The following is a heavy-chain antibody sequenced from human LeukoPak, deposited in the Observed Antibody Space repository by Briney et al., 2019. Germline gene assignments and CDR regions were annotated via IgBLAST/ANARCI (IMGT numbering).Heavy chain of an antibody. D-gene: IGHD2-21*02. CDR3: VKVTRHAFDI. Sequence: ASGKVSCKASGYTVTSYGSSWVRQAPGQRLEWMGWISAYNGNTNYAQKLPGSVTMPTDPSTRTAYMELRRLRSDDSAVYYCVKVTRHAFDIWGQGTMVTVSS. J-gene: IGHJ3*02. V-gene: IGHV1-18*01. CDR2: ISAYNGNT. CDR1: GYTVTSYG.